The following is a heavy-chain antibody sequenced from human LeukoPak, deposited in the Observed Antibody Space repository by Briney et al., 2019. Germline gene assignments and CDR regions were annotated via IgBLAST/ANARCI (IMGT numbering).Heavy chain of an antibody. CDR1: GGSFSGYY. V-gene: IGHV4-34*01. D-gene: IGHD6-19*01. Sequence: PSETLSLTCAVYGGSFSGYYWSWIRQPPGKGLEWIGEINHSGSTNYNPSLKSRVTISVDTSKNQFSLKLSSVTAADTAVYYCARDRFSVAGTIVLGPLYYWGQGTLVTVSS. CDR2: INHSGST. CDR3: ARDRFSVAGTIVLGPLYY. J-gene: IGHJ4*02.